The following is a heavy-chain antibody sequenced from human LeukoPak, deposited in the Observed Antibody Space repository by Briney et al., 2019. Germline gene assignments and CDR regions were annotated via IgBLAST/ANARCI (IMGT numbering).Heavy chain of an antibody. CDR3: TSYCSGGSCYPDY. J-gene: IGHJ4*02. V-gene: IGHV3-73*01. D-gene: IGHD2-15*01. CDR1: GFTFSGSV. Sequence: GGSLRLSCAASGFTFSGSVMHWVRQASGKGLEWVGRIRSKANSYATAYAASVKGRFTISRDDSKNTAYLQMNSLKTEDTAVYYCTSYCSGGSCYPDYWGQGTLVTVSS. CDR2: IRSKANSYAT.